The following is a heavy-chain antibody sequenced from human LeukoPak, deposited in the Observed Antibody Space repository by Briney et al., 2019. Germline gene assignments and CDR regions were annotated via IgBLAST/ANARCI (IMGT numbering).Heavy chain of an antibody. CDR3: ARDRNYYDSSGYYAY. V-gene: IGHV3-74*01. D-gene: IGHD3-22*01. J-gene: IGHJ4*02. CDR2: INSDGSST. CDR1: GFTFSSYW. Sequence: GGSLRLSCAASGFTFSSYWMHWVRQAPGKGLVWVSRINSDGSSTSYADSVKGRFTISRDNAKNTLYLQINSLRAEDTAVYYCARDRNYYDSSGYYAYWGQGTLVTVSS.